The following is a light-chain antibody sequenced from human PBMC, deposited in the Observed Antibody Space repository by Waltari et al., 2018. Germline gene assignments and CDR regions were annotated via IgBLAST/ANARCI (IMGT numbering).Light chain of an antibody. J-gene: IGLJ3*02. CDR3: QSYDGINWM. Sequence: NFMLTQPHSVSESPGKTVTISCTRSSGSIASNYVQWFQQRPGSAPTTVIYEDYQRPSGVPDRFSGSIDSSSNSASLTISGLKTEDEADYYCQSYDGINWMFGGGTNLTVL. CDR2: EDY. V-gene: IGLV6-57*03. CDR1: SGSIASNY.